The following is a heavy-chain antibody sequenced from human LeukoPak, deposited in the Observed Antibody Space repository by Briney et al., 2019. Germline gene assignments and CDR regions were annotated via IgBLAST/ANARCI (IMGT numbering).Heavy chain of an antibody. D-gene: IGHD3-9*01. CDR2: ISAYNGNT. V-gene: IGHV1-18*01. J-gene: IGHJ5*02. CDR3: ARDQYYDILTGYYRGTRFDP. CDR1: GYTFTSYG. Sequence: ASVKVSCKASGYTFTSYGISWVRHAPGQGLEWMGWISAYNGNTNYAQKLQGRVTMTTDTSTSTAYMELRSLRSDDTAVYYCARDQYYDILTGYYRGTRFDPWGQGTLVTVSS.